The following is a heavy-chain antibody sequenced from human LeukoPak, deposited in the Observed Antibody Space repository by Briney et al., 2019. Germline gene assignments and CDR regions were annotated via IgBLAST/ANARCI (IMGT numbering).Heavy chain of an antibody. CDR1: GGSISSYY. D-gene: IGHD3-10*01. Sequence: SETLSLTCTVSGGSISSYYWSWIRQPPGKGLEWIGYIYHSGSTYYNPSLKSRVTISVDRSKNQFSLKLSSVTAADTAVYYCASMVRGAKEGYYFDYRGQGTLVTVSS. CDR3: ASMVRGAKEGYYFDY. CDR2: IYHSGST. V-gene: IGHV4-59*12. J-gene: IGHJ4*02.